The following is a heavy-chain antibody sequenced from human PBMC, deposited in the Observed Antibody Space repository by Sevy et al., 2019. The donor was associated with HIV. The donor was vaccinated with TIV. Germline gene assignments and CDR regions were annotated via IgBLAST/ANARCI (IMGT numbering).Heavy chain of an antibody. J-gene: IGHJ4*02. V-gene: IGHV1-18*01. CDR1: GYTFTSYG. CDR3: ARAPFAITFGGVIAPFDY. D-gene: IGHD3-16*02. Sequence: ASVKVSCKASGYTFTSYGISWVRQAPGQGLEWMGWLSAYNGNTKYAQKVQGRVTMTTDTSASTAYMELRSLRSDDTAVYYCARAPFAITFGGVIAPFDYWAQGALVTVSS. CDR2: LSAYNGNT.